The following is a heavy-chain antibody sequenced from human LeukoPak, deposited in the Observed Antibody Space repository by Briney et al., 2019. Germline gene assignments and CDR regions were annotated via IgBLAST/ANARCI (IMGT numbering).Heavy chain of an antibody. CDR3: VRDVSRRIGMDV. CDR1: GFTFSSYA. CDR2: ISPGVSGYT. V-gene: IGHV3-21*06. J-gene: IGHJ6*02. D-gene: IGHD2/OR15-2a*01. Sequence: GGSLRLSCAASGFTFSSYAMNWVRQAPGKGLEWVSTISPGVSGYTWYAESVKGRFTISRDNPENSLYLQMDSLRADGTAVYYCVRDVSRRIGMDVWGQGTTVTVSS.